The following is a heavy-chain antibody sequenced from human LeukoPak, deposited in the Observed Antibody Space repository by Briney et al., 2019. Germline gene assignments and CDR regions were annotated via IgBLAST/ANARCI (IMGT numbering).Heavy chain of an antibody. CDR1: GFTFSSYA. Sequence: GGSLRLSCAASGFTFSSYAMSGVRQAPGKGLEWVSRISGGGGSTYYADSVKGRFTISRDNSKNTLCLQMNSLRAEDTAVYYCARDILTGYYSPNWGQGTLVTVSS. CDR2: ISGGGGST. CDR3: ARDILTGYYSPN. D-gene: IGHD3-9*01. J-gene: IGHJ4*02. V-gene: IGHV3-23*01.